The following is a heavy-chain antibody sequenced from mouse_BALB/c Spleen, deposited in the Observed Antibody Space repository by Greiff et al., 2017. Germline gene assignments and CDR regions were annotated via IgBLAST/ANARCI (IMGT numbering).Heavy chain of an antibody. CDR2: IRNKANGYTT. V-gene: IGHV7-3*02. Sequence: EVKVEESGGGLVQPGGSLRLSCATSGFTFTDYYMSWVRQPPGKALEWLGFIRNKANGYTTEYSASVKGRFTISRDNSQSILYLQMNTLRAEDSATYYCARDGATAPYYFDYWGQGTTLTVSS. D-gene: IGHD1-2*01. CDR1: GFTFTDYY. J-gene: IGHJ2*01. CDR3: ARDGATAPYYFDY.